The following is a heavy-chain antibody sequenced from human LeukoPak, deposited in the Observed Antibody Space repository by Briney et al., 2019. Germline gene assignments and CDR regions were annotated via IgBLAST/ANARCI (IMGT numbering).Heavy chain of an antibody. D-gene: IGHD5-18*01. V-gene: IGHV1-2*02. J-gene: IGHJ4*02. CDR2: INPNSGGT. Sequence: PEASVKVSCKASGYTFTGYYMHRVRQAPGQGLEWMGWINPNSGGTNYAQKFQGRVTMTRDTSISTAYMELSRLRSDDTAVYYCARASPTWIQNRYHLDYWGQGTLVTVSS. CDR1: GYTFTGYY. CDR3: ARASPTWIQNRYHLDY.